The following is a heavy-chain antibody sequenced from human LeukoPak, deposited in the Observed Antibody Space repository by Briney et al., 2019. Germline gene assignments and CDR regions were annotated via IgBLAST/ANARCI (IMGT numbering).Heavy chain of an antibody. Sequence: GGSLRLSCAASGFTFSSYSMNWVRQAPGKGLEWVSAISGSGGSTYYADSVKGRFTISRDNAKNSLYLQMNSLRAEDTAVYYCARGRWGAMVRGVISAYFDYWGQGTLVTVSS. CDR1: GFTFSSYS. CDR3: ARGRWGAMVRGVISAYFDY. V-gene: IGHV3-21*01. D-gene: IGHD3-10*01. CDR2: ISGSGGST. J-gene: IGHJ4*02.